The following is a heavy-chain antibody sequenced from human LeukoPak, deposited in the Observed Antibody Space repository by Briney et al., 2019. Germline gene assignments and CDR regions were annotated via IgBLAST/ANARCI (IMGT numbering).Heavy chain of an antibody. CDR1: GYTFTGYY. Sequence: ASVKVSCKASGYTFTGYYMHWVRQAPGQGLEWMGWINPNSGDTNYAQKFQGRVTVTRDTSISTAYIELSWLRSDDTAVSYCARVGSSGWYVHPTLDYWGQGTLVTVSS. V-gene: IGHV1-2*02. J-gene: IGHJ4*02. CDR2: INPNSGDT. CDR3: ARVGSSGWYVHPTLDY. D-gene: IGHD6-19*01.